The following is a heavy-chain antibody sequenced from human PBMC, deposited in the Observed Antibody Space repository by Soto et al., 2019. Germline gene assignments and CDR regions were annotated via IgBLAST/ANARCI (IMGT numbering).Heavy chain of an antibody. CDR2: ITGSGGNT. CDR1: GFTFSSYA. Sequence: EVQLLESGGGLVQPGGSLRLSCAASGFTFSSYAMTWVRQAPGKGLEWVSAITGSGGNTNYVDSVKGRFTISRDNSKNTLHLQISRLRAVDTALYYCVIVGSYYEGYDHWYFDLWGRGTLVTVSS. J-gene: IGHJ2*01. D-gene: IGHD3-22*01. V-gene: IGHV3-23*01. CDR3: VIVGSYYEGYDHWYFDL.